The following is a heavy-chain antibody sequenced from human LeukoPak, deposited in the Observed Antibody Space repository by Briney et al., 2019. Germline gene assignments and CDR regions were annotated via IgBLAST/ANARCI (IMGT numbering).Heavy chain of an antibody. Sequence: GRSLRLSCAASGFTFSSYAMHWVRQAPGKGLEWVAVISYDGSNKNYADSVKGRFTISRDNSKNTLYLQMNSLRAEDTAVYYCAREADSSSSFRYWGQGTLVTVSS. CDR3: AREADSSSSFRY. CDR1: GFTFSSYA. V-gene: IGHV3-30*01. D-gene: IGHD6-6*01. CDR2: ISYDGSNK. J-gene: IGHJ4*02.